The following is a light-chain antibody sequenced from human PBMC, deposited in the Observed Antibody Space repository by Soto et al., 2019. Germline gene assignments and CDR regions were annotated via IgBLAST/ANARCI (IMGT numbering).Light chain of an antibody. CDR2: AAS. CDR3: QQLNTYPLT. Sequence: EIQMTQSASCLSASVGDGVNMXCRASHSFSRRVGWSHQKPGKAPKRLIYAASTLQRGGPSRFSGSGSVTDFTRTISSLQPEDFATYYGQQLNTYPLTYGGGTKVDIK. CDR1: HSFSRR. V-gene: IGKV1-17*01. J-gene: IGKJ4*01.